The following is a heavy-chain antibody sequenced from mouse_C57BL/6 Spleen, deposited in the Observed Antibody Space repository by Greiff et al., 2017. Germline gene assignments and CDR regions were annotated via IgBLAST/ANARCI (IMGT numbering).Heavy chain of an antibody. V-gene: IGHV1-4*01. CDR1: GYTFTNYT. CDR2: INPSSGYT. J-gene: IGHJ2*01. D-gene: IGHD2-2*01. Sequence: VQLQESGAELARPGASVKMSCKASGYTFTNYTMHWVKQRPGQGLEWIGSINPSSGYTKYNQKFKDKATLTANKSSSAAYMLLSSLTSEDSAVYYCASGLPFDYWGQGTTLTVSS. CDR3: ASGLPFDY.